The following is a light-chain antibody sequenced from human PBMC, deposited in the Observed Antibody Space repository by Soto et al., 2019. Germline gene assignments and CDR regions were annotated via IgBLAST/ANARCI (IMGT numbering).Light chain of an antibody. J-gene: IGKJ5*01. Sequence: EIVLTQSPATLSVSPGERATLSCRASQSVGSDLAWYQQRPGQAPRLVMYDVSTRATGIPARFSGSESGTEFTLTISSLQSEDFAVYYCHQYKKRPPDVPFGQGTRLEIK. CDR1: QSVGSD. CDR3: HQYKKRPPDVP. CDR2: DVS. V-gene: IGKV3-15*01.